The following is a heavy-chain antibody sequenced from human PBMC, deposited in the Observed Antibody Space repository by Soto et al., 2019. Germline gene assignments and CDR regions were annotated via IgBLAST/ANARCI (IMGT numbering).Heavy chain of an antibody. V-gene: IGHV3-30-3*01. CDR1: GFAFSSYA. CDR2: ISYDGSNK. CDR3: AILLWFGESSMDV. J-gene: IGHJ6*02. Sequence: QVQLVESGGGVVQPGRSLRLSCAASGFAFSSYAMHWVRQAPGKGLEWVAVISYDGSNKYYADSVKGRFTISRDNSKNTLYLQMNSLRAEDTAVYYCAILLWFGESSMDVWGQGTTATVS. D-gene: IGHD3-10*01.